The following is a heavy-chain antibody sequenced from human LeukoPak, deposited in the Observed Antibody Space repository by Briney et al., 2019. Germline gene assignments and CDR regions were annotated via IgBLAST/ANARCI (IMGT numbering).Heavy chain of an antibody. CDR3: AKARLLVRETVTTWTSGFEY. J-gene: IGHJ4*02. CDR2: INSYGSST. CDR1: GFTFSSYL. V-gene: IGHV3-74*01. D-gene: IGHD4-17*01. Sequence: PGGSLRLSCAASGFTFSSYLMHCLRQAPEKTLVWVSRINSYGSSTSYADSVKGRFTISRDNAKNKLYLKMNSLRAEDTAVYYCAKARLLVRETVTTWTSGFEYWGQVTMVTVSS.